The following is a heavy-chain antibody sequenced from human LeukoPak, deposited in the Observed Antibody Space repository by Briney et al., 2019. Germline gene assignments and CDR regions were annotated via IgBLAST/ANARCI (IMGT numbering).Heavy chain of an antibody. V-gene: IGHV1-69*06. Sequence: GASVKVSCKASGYTFTSYGISWVRQAPGQGLEWMGGIIPIFGTANYAQKFQGRVTITADKSTSTAYMELSSLRSEDTAVYYCARVPYAPNWNDDWYYYMDVWGKGTTVTVSS. J-gene: IGHJ6*03. CDR3: ARVPYAPNWNDDWYYYMDV. CDR2: IIPIFGTA. D-gene: IGHD1-1*01. CDR1: GYTFTSYG.